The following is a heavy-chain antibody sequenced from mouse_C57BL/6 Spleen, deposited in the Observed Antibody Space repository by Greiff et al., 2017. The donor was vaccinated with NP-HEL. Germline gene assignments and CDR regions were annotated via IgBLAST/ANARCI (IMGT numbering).Heavy chain of an antibody. CDR2: ISDGGSYT. D-gene: IGHD1-1*01. V-gene: IGHV5-4*01. CDR1: GFTFSSYA. J-gene: IGHJ2*01. CDR3: ARDRTTVVPFDY. Sequence: EVMLVESGGGLVKPGGSLKLSCAASGFTFSSYAMSWVRQTPEKRLEWVATISDGGSYTYYPDNVKGRFTISRDNAKNNLYLQMSHLKSEDTAMYYCARDRTTVVPFDYWGQGTTLTVSS.